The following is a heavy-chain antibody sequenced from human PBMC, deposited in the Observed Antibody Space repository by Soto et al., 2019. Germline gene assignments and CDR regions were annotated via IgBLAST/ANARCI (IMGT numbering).Heavy chain of an antibody. D-gene: IGHD3-22*01. J-gene: IGHJ1*01. CDR2: IYYSGST. V-gene: IGHV4-39*01. Sequence: PSETLSLTCTVSGGSISSSSYYWGWIRQPPGKGLEWIGSIYYSGSTYYNPSLKSRVTISVDTSKNQISLKQSSVTAADTSVYYCAVTSDYYDSSGYGYFQHWGQGTLVTVS. CDR3: AVTSDYYDSSGYGYFQH. CDR1: GGSISSSSYY.